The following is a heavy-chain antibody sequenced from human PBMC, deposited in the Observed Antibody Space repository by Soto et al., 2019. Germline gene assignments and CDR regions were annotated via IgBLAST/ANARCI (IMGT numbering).Heavy chain of an antibody. CDR3: AKDRNVVRYSEWLLRDANLDC. V-gene: IGHV3-30*18. CDR1: GFTFSSYG. D-gene: IGHD3-3*01. CDR2: ISFEGSHK. Sequence: QGQLVESGGGVVQPGRSLRLSCAASGFTFSSYGMLWVRQAPGKGLEWVAVISFEGSHKHYADSVKGRFTISRDNSNSTLYLQMNNLRPEDTAVYYCAKDRNVVRYSEWLLRDANLDCWGQGALVTVSS. J-gene: IGHJ4*02.